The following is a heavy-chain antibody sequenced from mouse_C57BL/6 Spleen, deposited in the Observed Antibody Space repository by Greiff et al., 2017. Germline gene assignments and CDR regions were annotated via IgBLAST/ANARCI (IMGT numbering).Heavy chain of an antibody. CDR2: INSDGGST. Sequence: ESGGGLVQPGESLKLSCESNEYEFPSHDMSWVRKTPEKRLELVAAINSDGGSTYYPDTMERRFIISRDNTKKTLYLQMSSLRSEDTALYYWARQGGYYGSYWYFGVWGTGTTVTVAS. J-gene: IGHJ1*03. D-gene: IGHD1-1*01. CDR1: EYEFPSHD. V-gene: IGHV5-2*01. CDR3: ARQGGYYGSYWYFGV.